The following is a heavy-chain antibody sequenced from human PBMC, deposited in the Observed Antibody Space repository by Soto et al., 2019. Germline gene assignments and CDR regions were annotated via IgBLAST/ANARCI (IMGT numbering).Heavy chain of an antibody. CDR3: AKSPDPESATPSYYGMDV. CDR2: IIPVLGVE. V-gene: IGHV1-69*02. D-gene: IGHD2-15*01. Sequence: QVQLVQSGAEVKKPGSSVKVSCKASGGSFRSYIVSWVRQAPGQGLEWMGMIIPVLGVEYYAQNFQGRVTITADKATSTAYRELSSLRSEDTAVYYCAKSPDPESATPSYYGMDVWGLGTTVTFS. CDR1: GGSFRSYI. J-gene: IGHJ6*02.